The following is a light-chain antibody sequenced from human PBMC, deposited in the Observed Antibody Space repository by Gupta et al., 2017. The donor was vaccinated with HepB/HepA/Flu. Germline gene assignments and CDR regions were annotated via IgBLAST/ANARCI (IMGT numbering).Light chain of an antibody. J-gene: IGKJ2*01. V-gene: IGKV3D-20*01. CDR2: NTS. CDR1: QTVSSNS. Sequence: EVVLTQSPATLSLSPGERATLSCGASQTVSSNSLAWYQQKPGQAPRLLIYNTSTRATGIPDRFSGSGSGTDFTLTISRLEPEDFALYYCHHYGRSPPVDTFGQGTKLEIK. CDR3: HHYGRSPPVDT.